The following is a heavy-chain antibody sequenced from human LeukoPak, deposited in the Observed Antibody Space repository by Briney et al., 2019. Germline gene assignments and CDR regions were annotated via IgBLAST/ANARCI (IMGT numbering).Heavy chain of an antibody. D-gene: IGHD3-22*01. J-gene: IGHJ4*02. CDR3: ARERPTLYYYDSSGTFDY. CDR1: GYSISSGYY. CDR2: IYHSGST. Sequence: KPSETLSLTCTVSGYSISSGYYWGWIRQPPGKGLEWIGSIYHSGSTYYNPSLKSRVTISVDTSKNQFSLKLSSVTAADTAVYYCARERPTLYYYDSSGTFDYWGQGTLITVSS. V-gene: IGHV4-38-2*02.